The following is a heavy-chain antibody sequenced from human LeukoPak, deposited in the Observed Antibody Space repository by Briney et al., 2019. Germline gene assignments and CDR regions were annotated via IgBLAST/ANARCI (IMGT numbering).Heavy chain of an antibody. CDR2: IYYSGST. CDR3: ARHSGTDTGNVDY. Sequence: WETLSLTCTVSGGSISSSSYYWGWIRQPPGKGLEWIGSIYYSGSTYYNPSLKSRVTISVDTSKNQFSLKLSSVTAADTAVYYCARHSGTDTGNVDYWGQGTLVTVSS. J-gene: IGHJ4*02. D-gene: IGHD1-26*01. V-gene: IGHV4-39*01. CDR1: GGSISSSSYY.